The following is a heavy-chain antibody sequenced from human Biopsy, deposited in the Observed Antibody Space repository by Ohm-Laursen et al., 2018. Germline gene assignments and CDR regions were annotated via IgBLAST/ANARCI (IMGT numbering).Heavy chain of an antibody. V-gene: IGHV3-11*01. CDR1: GFLFSDYY. Sequence: SLRLSCAASGFLFSDYYMRWIRQAPGKGLEWVSYISSGGTTIYYADSVKGRFTISRDNAKNSLYLQMNSLRAEDTAIYYCARNLRLAITMNSGETTHSFHFGMDVWGQGTKVTVSS. J-gene: IGHJ6*02. CDR2: ISSGGTTI. D-gene: IGHD3/OR15-3a*01. CDR3: ARNLRLAITMNSGETTHSFHFGMDV.